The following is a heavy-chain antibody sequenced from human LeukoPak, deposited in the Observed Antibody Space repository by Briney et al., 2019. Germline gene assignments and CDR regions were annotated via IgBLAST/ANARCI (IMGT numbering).Heavy chain of an antibody. D-gene: IGHD3-10*01. J-gene: IGHJ5*02. CDR2: INHSGST. V-gene: IGHV4-34*01. Sequence: PSETLSLTCAVYGGSFSGYYWSWTRQPPGKGLEWIGEINHSGSTNYNPSLKSRVTMSVDTSKNQFSLKLSSVTAADTAVYYCARGRSRTIYGSGSPRNWFDPWGQGTLVTVSS. CDR3: ARGRSRTIYGSGSPRNWFDP. CDR1: GGSFSGYY.